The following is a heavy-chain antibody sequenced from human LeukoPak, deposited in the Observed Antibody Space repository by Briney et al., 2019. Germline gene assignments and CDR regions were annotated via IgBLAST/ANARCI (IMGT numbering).Heavy chain of an antibody. CDR3: ARDQGVDYDILTGHYNNWFDP. V-gene: IGHV1-2*02. Sequence: ASVKVSCKASGYTFTGYYMHWVRQAPGQGLEWMGWINPNSGGTNYAQKFQGRVTMTRDTSISTAYMELSRLRSDDTAVYYCARDQGVDYDILTGHYNNWFDPWGQGTLVTVSS. D-gene: IGHD3-9*01. J-gene: IGHJ5*02. CDR2: INPNSGGT. CDR1: GYTFTGYY.